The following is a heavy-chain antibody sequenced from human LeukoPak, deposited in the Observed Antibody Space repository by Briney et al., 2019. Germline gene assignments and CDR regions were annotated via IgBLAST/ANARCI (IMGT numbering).Heavy chain of an antibody. CDR2: IYYSGST. CDR1: GGSISSYY. CDR3: ARLVVAATNWFDP. D-gene: IGHD2-15*01. V-gene: IGHV4-59*01. Sequence: SETLSLTCTVSGGSISSYYWSWIRQPPGKGLEWIGYIYYSGSTNYNPSLKSRVTISVDTSKNQFSRKLSSVTAADTAVYYCARLVVAATNWFDPWGQGTLVTVSS. J-gene: IGHJ5*02.